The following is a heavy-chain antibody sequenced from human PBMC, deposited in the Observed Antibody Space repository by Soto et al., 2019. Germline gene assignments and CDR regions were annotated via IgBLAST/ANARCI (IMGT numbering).Heavy chain of an antibody. V-gene: IGHV1-18*01. CDR3: ARGGTQPPYYYGMDV. CDR1: GYTFTSYG. J-gene: IGHJ6*02. Sequence: ASVKVSCKASGYTFTSYGISWVRQAPGQGLEWMGWISPYNGNTNYAQKLQGRVTMTRDTSTSTVYMELSSLRSEDTAVYYCARGGTQPPYYYGMDVWGQGTTVTVSS. D-gene: IGHD1-1*01. CDR2: ISPYNGNT.